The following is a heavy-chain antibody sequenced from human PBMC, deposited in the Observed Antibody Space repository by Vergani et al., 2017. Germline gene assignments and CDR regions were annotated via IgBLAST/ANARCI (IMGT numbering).Heavy chain of an antibody. CDR3: ARGLRGVSVPFDY. CDR2: INHSGST. V-gene: IGHV4-34*01. J-gene: IGHJ4*02. Sequence: QVQLQQWGAGLLTPSETLSLTCAVYGGSFSGYYWSWIRQPPGKGLEWIGEINHSGSTNYNPSLKSRVTISVDTSKNQFSLKLSSVTAADTAVYYCARGLRGVSVPFDYWGQGTLVTVSS. D-gene: IGHD3-10*01. CDR1: GGSFSGYY.